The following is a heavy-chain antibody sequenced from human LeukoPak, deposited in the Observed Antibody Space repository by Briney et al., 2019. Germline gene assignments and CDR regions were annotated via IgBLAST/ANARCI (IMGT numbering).Heavy chain of an antibody. D-gene: IGHD4-23*01. CDR2: INPSGGST. Sequence: ASVKVSCKASGYTFTSYYMHWVRQAPGQGLEWMGIINPSGGSTSHAQKFQGRVTMTRDTSTSTVYMELSSLRSEDTAVYYCARDQPHGGHFDYWGQGTLVTVSS. V-gene: IGHV1-46*01. CDR1: GYTFTSYY. J-gene: IGHJ4*02. CDR3: ARDQPHGGHFDY.